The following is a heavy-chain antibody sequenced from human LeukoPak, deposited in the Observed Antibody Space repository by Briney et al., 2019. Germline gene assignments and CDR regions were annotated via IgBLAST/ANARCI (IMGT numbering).Heavy chain of an antibody. CDR1: GGSISRGLYY. D-gene: IGHD3-22*01. J-gene: IGHJ2*01. Sequence: PSQTLSLTCTVSGGSISRGLYYWSWIRQPAGKGLEWIGRKYTTGATNYNPSLKSRVTISVDTSKNQFSLKLSSVTAADTAVYYCARRPYYYDQGYFDLWGRGTLVTVSS. V-gene: IGHV4-61*02. CDR3: ARRPYYYDQGYFDL. CDR2: KYTTGAT.